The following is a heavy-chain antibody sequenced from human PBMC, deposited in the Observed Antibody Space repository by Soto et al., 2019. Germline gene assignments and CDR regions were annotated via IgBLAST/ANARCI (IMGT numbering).Heavy chain of an antibody. J-gene: IGHJ6*02. CDR2: IYYSGST. Sequence: SETLSLTCTVSGGSISSYYWSWIRQPPGKGLEWIGYIYYSGSTNYNPSLKSRVTISVDTSKNQFSLKLSSVTAADTAVYYCARDRGQRLVRGMDVWGQGTTVTVSS. D-gene: IGHD6-19*01. CDR3: ARDRGQRLVRGMDV. CDR1: GGSISSYY. V-gene: IGHV4-59*01.